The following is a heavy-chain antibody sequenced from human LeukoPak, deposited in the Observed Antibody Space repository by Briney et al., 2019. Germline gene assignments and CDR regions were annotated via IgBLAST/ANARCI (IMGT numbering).Heavy chain of an antibody. V-gene: IGHV4-61*02. CDR3: AREWETAAGGWFDP. D-gene: IGHD2-2*01. J-gene: IGHJ5*02. CDR1: VCSISSGSYY. CDR2: IYTSGST. Sequence: PSQTLSLTCTVSVCSISSGSYYWRWLRQPAGTGLEWIGRIYTSGSTNYNPSLKSRVTISVDTSKNQFSLKLSSVTAADTAVYYCAREWETAAGGWFDPWGQGTLVTVSS.